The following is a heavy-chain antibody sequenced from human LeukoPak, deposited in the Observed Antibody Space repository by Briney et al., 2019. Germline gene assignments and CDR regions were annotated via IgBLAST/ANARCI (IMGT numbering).Heavy chain of an antibody. V-gene: IGHV1-46*01. J-gene: IGHJ6*02. CDR3: AREDVVLVGAVRYYYYGMDV. CDR1: GYNFISYY. CDR2: INPSGGST. D-gene: IGHD1-26*01. Sequence: AASVKVSCKASGYNFISYYMHWVRQAPGQGLEWMGIINPSGGSTSYAQKFQDRVTMTRDTSTSTVYMELSSLKSEDTAVYYCAREDVVLVGAVRYYYYGMDVWGQGTTVTVSS.